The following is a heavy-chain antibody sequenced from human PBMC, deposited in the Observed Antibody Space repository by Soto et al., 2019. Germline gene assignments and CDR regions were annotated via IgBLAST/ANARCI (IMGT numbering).Heavy chain of an antibody. J-gene: IGHJ4*02. CDR2: IIPILGIA. D-gene: IGHD1-1*01. V-gene: IGHV1-69*02. Sequence: PVKLYCKASVGSFSSYTVSWVRNAPGQGLEWMGRIIPILGIANYAQKFQGRVTITADKSTSTAYMELSSLRSEDTAVYYCASDNWNQRVHFDYWGQGTLVTVSS. CDR3: ASDNWNQRVHFDY. CDR1: VGSFSSYT.